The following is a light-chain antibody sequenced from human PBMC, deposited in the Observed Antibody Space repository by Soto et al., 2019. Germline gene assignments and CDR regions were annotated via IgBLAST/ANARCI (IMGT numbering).Light chain of an antibody. J-gene: IGKJ1*01. Sequence: EIGMAGASGALSVSPGERATLSCRASRSVSSHLAWYQQKPGQAPRLLIYGASTRATGIPARFSGSGSGTEFTLTISSLQSEDFAVYYCQQYNNWPPWTFGQGTKVDIK. V-gene: IGKV3-15*01. CDR2: GAS. CDR1: RSVSSH. CDR3: QQYNNWPPWT.